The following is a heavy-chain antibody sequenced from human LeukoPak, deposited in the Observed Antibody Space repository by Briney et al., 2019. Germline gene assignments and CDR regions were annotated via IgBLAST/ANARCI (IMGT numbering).Heavy chain of an antibody. D-gene: IGHD6-13*01. CDR3: ARDDIAAAATFDY. V-gene: IGHV4-39*02. J-gene: IGHJ4*02. Sequence: SETLSLTCTVSGGSISSSSYYWGWIRQPPGKGLEWIGTIYYSGSTYYNPSLKSRVTISVDTSKNQFSLKLSSVTAADTAVYYCARDDIAAAATFDYWGQGTLVTVSS. CDR1: GGSISSSSYY. CDR2: IYYSGST.